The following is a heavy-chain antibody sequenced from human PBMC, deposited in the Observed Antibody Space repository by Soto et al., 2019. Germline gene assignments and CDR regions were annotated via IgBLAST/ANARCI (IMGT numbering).Heavy chain of an antibody. J-gene: IGHJ4*02. D-gene: IGHD3-16*01. CDR1: GFTFSSYW. CDR2: IKQDGSEK. Sequence: EVQLVESGGGLVQPGGSLRLSCAASGFTFSSYWMSWVRQAPGKGLEWVANIKQDGSEKYYVDSVKGRFTISRDNAKNSLYLQMNSLRAEDTAVYYCARGQRVSMRGNFDYWGQGTLVTVSS. V-gene: IGHV3-7*01. CDR3: ARGQRVSMRGNFDY.